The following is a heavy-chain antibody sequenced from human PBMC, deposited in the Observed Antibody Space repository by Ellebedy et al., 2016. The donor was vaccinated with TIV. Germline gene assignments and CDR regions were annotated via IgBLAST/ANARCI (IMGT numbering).Heavy chain of an antibody. D-gene: IGHD2-15*01. J-gene: IGHJ4*02. CDR1: GFTFSSYA. V-gene: IGHV3-23*01. Sequence: GGSLRLXCAASGFTFSSYAMSWVRQAPGKGLEWVSAISGSGGSTYYADSVKGRFTIPRDNSKNTLYLQMNSLRAEDTAVYYCAKGNSFYCSGGSCYFDYWGQGTLVTVSS. CDR2: ISGSGGST. CDR3: AKGNSFYCSGGSCYFDY.